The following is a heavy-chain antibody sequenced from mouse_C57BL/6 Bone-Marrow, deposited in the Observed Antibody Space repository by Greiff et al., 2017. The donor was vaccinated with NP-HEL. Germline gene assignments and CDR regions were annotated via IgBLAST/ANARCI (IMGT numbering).Heavy chain of an antibody. CDR1: GFTFSSYA. V-gene: IGHV5-4*01. CDR2: ISDGGSYT. Sequence: EVMLVESGGGLVKPGGSLKLSCAASGFTFSSYAMSWVRQTPEKRLEWVATISDGGSYTYYPDNVKGRFTISRDNAKNNLYLQMSHLKSEDTAMYYCAREGGPYWYFDVWGTGTTVTVSS. CDR3: AREGGPYWYFDV. J-gene: IGHJ1*03.